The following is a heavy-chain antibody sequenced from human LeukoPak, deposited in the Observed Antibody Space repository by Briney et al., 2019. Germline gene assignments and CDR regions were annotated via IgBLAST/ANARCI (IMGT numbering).Heavy chain of an antibody. CDR1: GGSISSHY. Sequence: PSETLSLTCIVSGGSISSHYWSWIRQPPGKGLEWIGYISYSGGTNYNPSLKSRVTISVDTSKNQFSLKLSSVAAADTAVYYCANSIDFDYGDYYFDYWGQGALVTISS. J-gene: IGHJ4*02. D-gene: IGHD4-17*01. V-gene: IGHV4-59*08. CDR3: ANSIDFDYGDYYFDY. CDR2: ISYSGGT.